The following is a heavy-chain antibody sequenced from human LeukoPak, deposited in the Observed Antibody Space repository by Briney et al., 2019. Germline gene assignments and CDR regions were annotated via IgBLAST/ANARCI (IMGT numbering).Heavy chain of an antibody. CDR1: GFTFSTYA. D-gene: IGHD2-2*01. CDR3: ARYCTSTSCSSSLGSLW. CDR2: ISTSGDDT. V-gene: IGHV3-23*01. Sequence: QPGGSLRLSCAASGFTFSTYAMSWVRQAPGKGLEWVSAISTSGDDTYYADSVKGRFTISRDNSKNTVFLQMNSLRAEDTAVYYCARYCTSTSCSSSLGSLWWGQGTLVTVSS. J-gene: IGHJ4*02.